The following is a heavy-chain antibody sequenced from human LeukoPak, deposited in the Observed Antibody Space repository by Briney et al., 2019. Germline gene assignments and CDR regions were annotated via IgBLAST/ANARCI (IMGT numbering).Heavy chain of an antibody. CDR1: GFTFSSYS. CDR2: ISSSSSYI. J-gene: IGHJ4*02. CDR3: ARGGTMIVVDIGY. V-gene: IGHV3-21*01. Sequence: GGSLRLSCAASGFTFSSYSMNWVRQAPGKGLEWVSSISSSSSYIYYADSVKGRFTISRDNAKNSLYLQVNSLRAEDTAVYYCARGGTMIVVDIGYWGQGTLVTVSS. D-gene: IGHD3-22*01.